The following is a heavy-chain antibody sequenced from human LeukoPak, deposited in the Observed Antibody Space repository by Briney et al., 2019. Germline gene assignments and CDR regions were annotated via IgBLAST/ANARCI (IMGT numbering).Heavy chain of an antibody. CDR3: ARDGDFYYAMDV. Sequence: PSETLSLTCAVYGGSFSGYYWSWIRQPPGKGLEWIGEINHSGSTNYNPSLKSRVTMSLDKSKNQFSLKLRSVTAADTAIYYCARDGDFYYAMDVWGQGTTVTVSS. D-gene: IGHD3-16*01. J-gene: IGHJ6*02. CDR1: GGSFSGYY. CDR2: INHSGST. V-gene: IGHV4-34*01.